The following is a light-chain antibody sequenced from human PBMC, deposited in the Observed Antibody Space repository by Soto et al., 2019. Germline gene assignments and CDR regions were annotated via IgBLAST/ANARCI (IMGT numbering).Light chain of an antibody. J-gene: IGLJ1*01. CDR2: DVI. Sequence: QSVLTQPASVSGSPGQSITISCTGTSSDVGGYNYVSWYQKHPGNVPKLLIYDVIIRPLGFFIRFSGSKSGNTASLTIFGLQAEDEADYYCSSYTSSSTPYVFGTGTKVTVL. CDR1: SSDVGGYNY. CDR3: SSYTSSSTPYV. V-gene: IGLV2-14*01.